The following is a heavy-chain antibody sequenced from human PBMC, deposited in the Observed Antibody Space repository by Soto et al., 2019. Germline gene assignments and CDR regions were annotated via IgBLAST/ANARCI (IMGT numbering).Heavy chain of an antibody. CDR1: GYIFKSYG. CDR3: ARDIDYDIDY. D-gene: IGHD4-17*01. Sequence: QVQLVQSEAEVQKPGASVKVSCKTSGYIFKSYGISWVRQAPGQGLEWLGWIYPKEDRANIAQNFQGRVTLTTDTPTSTAYIELRSLRFDDSAVYFCARDIDYDIDYWGQGTLVTVSS. V-gene: IGHV1-18*01. CDR2: IYPKEDRA. J-gene: IGHJ4*02.